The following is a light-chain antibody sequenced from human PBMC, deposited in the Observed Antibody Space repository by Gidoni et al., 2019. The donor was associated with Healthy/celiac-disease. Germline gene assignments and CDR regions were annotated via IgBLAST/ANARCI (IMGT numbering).Light chain of an antibody. CDR3: QQYGSSPRT. J-gene: IGKJ1*01. CDR1: QSVSSSY. Sequence: IVSTQSPGTLSLSPGERATLSCRASQSVSSSYLAWYQQKPGQAPRLLIYGASSRATGFPERFSGSGSGTEFTITISRLEHEDFAVYYCQQYGSSPRTFGQGTKVEIK. V-gene: IGKV3-20*01. CDR2: GAS.